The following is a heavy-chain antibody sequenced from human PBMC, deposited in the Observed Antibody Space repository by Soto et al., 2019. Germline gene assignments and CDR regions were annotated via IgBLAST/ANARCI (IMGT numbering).Heavy chain of an antibody. Sequence: EVKLVESGGGSVQPGGSLRLSCEASGFTFSSYWMHWVRQGPGEGLMWVSRINSHGTSISYADSVKGRFTISRDNAKNTLYLQMNSLRAEDTAVYYSARDPPGSGRYLYYGMDVWGQGTTVTVSS. D-gene: IGHD3-10*01. CDR1: GFTFSSYW. J-gene: IGHJ6*02. CDR3: ARDPPGSGRYLYYGMDV. V-gene: IGHV3-74*01. CDR2: INSHGTSI.